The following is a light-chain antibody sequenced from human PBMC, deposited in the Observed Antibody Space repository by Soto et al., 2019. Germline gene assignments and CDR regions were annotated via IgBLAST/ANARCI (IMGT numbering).Light chain of an antibody. V-gene: IGLV2-14*03. CDR3: SSWTRRSTLL. Sequence: QSVLTQPASVSGSPGQSITISCTGTNSDVGGYNYVSWYQQHPGKAPKLMIFDVTNRPSGVSNRFSGSKSGNTASLTISGLQADDEADYYCSSWTRRSTLLFGGGTKLTVL. J-gene: IGLJ2*01. CDR2: DVT. CDR1: NSDVGGYNY.